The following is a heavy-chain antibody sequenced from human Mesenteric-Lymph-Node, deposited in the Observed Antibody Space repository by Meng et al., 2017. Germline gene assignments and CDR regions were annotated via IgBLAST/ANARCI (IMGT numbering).Heavy chain of an antibody. V-gene: IGHV4-61*01. Sequence: SETLSLNCTVSGDSVSSRSHYWNWIRQTPGKRLEWLGYVYSTGITNYNPSLKKRVTISLDTSMNQFSLKLTSVTAADTALYYCARGYSYGEGYFESWGQGTLVTVSS. J-gene: IGHJ4*02. CDR1: GDSVSSRSHY. CDR3: ARGYSYGEGYFES. D-gene: IGHD5-12*01. CDR2: VYSTGIT.